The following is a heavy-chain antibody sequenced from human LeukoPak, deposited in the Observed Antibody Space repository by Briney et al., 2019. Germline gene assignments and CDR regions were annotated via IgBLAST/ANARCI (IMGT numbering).Heavy chain of an antibody. Sequence: PGGSLRLSCAASGFTFSSFAMSWVRQAPGKGLEWVSAFSGSGGSTYYADSVKGRFTISRDNSKNTLYLQMNSLRAEDTAVYYCAKDRDWRYYYDRSGYYAKFDYWGQGTLVTVSS. CDR2: FSGSGGST. J-gene: IGHJ4*02. CDR1: GFTFSSFA. V-gene: IGHV3-23*01. D-gene: IGHD3-22*01. CDR3: AKDRDWRYYYDRSGYYAKFDY.